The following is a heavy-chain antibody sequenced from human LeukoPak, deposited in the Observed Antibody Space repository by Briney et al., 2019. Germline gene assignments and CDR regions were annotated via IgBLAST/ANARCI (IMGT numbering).Heavy chain of an antibody. CDR2: ISYGGSNK. CDR1: GFTFSSYA. V-gene: IGHV3-30-3*01. Sequence: GRSLRLSCAASGFTFSSYAMHWVRQAPGKGLEWVAVISYGGSNKYYADSVKGRFTISRDNSKNTLYLQMNSLRAEDTAVYYCARDHAAFDIWGQGTMVTVSS. J-gene: IGHJ3*02. CDR3: ARDHAAFDI.